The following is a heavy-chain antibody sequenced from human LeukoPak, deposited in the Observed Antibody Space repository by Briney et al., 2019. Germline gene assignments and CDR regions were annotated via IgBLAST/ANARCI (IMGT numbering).Heavy chain of an antibody. Sequence: GGSLRLSCAASGFTFSSYDMHWDRQGTGKGLEWVLAIGTAGDTYYPGTVKGGFTTSRENAKNSLYLQMNSLRVGDTAVYYCARGRGWGTFDIWGQGTMVTVSS. D-gene: IGHD3-10*01. V-gene: IGHV3-13*04. CDR1: GFTFSSYD. CDR3: ARGRGWGTFDI. J-gene: IGHJ3*02. CDR2: IGTAGDT.